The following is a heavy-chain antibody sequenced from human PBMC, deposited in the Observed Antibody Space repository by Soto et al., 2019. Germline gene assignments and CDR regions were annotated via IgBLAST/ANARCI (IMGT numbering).Heavy chain of an antibody. Sequence: QVQLVQSGAEVKKPGSSVKVSCKASGGTFSSYAISWVRQAPGQGLEWMGGIIPIFGTANYAQKFQGRVTITADESTSPAYMGLSSLRSEDTAGFYCALTTVPRGGYFDYWGQGTLVTVSS. D-gene: IGHD4-17*01. CDR1: GGTFSSYA. CDR2: IIPIFGTA. CDR3: ALTTVPRGGYFDY. J-gene: IGHJ4*02. V-gene: IGHV1-69*01.